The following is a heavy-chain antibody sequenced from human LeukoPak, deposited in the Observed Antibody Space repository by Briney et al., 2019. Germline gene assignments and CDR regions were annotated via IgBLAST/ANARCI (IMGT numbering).Heavy chain of an antibody. CDR2: ISGSGGST. CDR1: GFTFSSYA. J-gene: IGHJ3*02. V-gene: IGHV3-23*01. D-gene: IGHD2-2*01. Sequence: PGGSLRLSCAASGFTFSSYAMSWVRQAPGKGLEWVSAISGSGGSTYYADSVKGRSTISRDNSKNTLYLQMNSLRAEDTAVYYCAKDVRLGYCSSTSCPDAFDIWGQGTMVTVSS. CDR3: AKDVRLGYCSSTSCPDAFDI.